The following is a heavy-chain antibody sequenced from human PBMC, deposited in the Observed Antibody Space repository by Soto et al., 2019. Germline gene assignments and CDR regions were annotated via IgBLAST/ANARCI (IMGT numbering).Heavy chain of an antibody. J-gene: IGHJ4*02. D-gene: IGHD3-10*01. CDR2: IYQSGST. CDR3: AKWILWFGDLPD. V-gene: IGHV4-4*02. Sequence: QLHLQESGPGLVKPSGTLSLTCAVSGGSISSSNWWSWVRQPPGKGLGWIGEIYQSGSTNYNPSTKSRVTISVNNTRNQFSLKLSSVTAADTAVDYCAKWILWFGDLPDWGQGTLVTVSS. CDR1: GGSISSSNW.